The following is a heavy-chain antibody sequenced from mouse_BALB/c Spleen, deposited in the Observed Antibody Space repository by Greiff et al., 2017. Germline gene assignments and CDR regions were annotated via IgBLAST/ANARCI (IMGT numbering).Heavy chain of an antibody. V-gene: IGHV3-8*02. CDR1: GDSLTSGY. Sequence: EVQLQQSGPSLVKPSQTLSLTCSVTGDSLTSGYWNWIRKFPGNKLEYMGYISYSGSTYYNPSLNSRISFTRDTSKNQYYLQLNSVTTEDTATYYCARRRYYDYLYYRDGWGKGTTLTVAS. J-gene: IGHJ2*01. CDR3: ARRRYYDYLYYRDG. D-gene: IGHD2-4*01. CDR2: ISYSGST.